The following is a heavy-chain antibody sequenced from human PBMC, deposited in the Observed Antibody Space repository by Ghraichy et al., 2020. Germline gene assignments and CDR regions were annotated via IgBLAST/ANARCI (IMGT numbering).Heavy chain of an antibody. CDR3: ARLYFYDMSNKAFDI. Sequence: SETLSLTCTASGGSIYSYYWTWIRQPPGKGLEWIGYMHTTGISYYNPSLKSRVTISVDTSNNQFSLEMRSVTAADTAMYYCARLYFYDMSNKAFDIWGQGTMVTVSS. CDR2: MHTTGIS. CDR1: GGSIYSYY. J-gene: IGHJ3*02. D-gene: IGHD3-22*01. V-gene: IGHV4-4*09.